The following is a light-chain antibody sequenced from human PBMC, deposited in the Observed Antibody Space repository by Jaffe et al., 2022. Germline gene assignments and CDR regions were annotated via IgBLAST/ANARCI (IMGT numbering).Light chain of an antibody. J-gene: IGLJ1*01. V-gene: IGLV3-1*01. CDR2: QDS. CDR3: QAWDSSTEIYV. Sequence: SYELTQPPSVSVSPGQTASITCSGDKLGDKYACWYQQKPGQSPVLVIYQDSKRPSGIPERFSGSNSGNTATLTISGTQAMDEADYYCQAWDSSTEIYVFGTGTKVTVL. CDR1: KLGDKY.